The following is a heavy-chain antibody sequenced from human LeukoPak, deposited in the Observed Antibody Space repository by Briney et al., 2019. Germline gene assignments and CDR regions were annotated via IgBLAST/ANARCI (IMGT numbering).Heavy chain of an antibody. CDR2: MNPNRGNT. V-gene: IGHV1-8*01. CDR1: GYTFTSYD. D-gene: IGHD4-17*01. CDR3: ARSHGDSYYFDY. Sequence: GASVKVSCKASGYTFTSYDINWVRQATGQGLEWMGWMNPNRGNTGYAQKFQGRVTMTRNTSISTAYMELSSLRSEDTAVYYCARSHGDSYYFDYWGQGTLVTVSS. J-gene: IGHJ4*02.